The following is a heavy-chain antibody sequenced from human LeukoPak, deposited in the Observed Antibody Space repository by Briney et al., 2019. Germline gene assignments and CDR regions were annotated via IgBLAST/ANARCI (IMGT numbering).Heavy chain of an antibody. CDR2: IKQDGSEI. J-gene: IGHJ4*02. CDR3: ARDIYGGNWPNDY. D-gene: IGHD4-23*01. Sequence: PGGSLRLSCAASGFTFSSYWMSWVRQAPGKGLEWVANIKQDGSEIYYVDSVKGRFTISRDNAKNSLYLQMNSLRAEDTAVYYCARDIYGGNWPNDYWGQGTLVTVSS. V-gene: IGHV3-7*01. CDR1: GFTFSSYW.